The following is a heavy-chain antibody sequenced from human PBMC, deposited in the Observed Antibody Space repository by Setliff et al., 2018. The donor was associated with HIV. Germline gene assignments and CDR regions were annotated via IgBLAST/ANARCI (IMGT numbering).Heavy chain of an antibody. V-gene: IGHV4-59*01. J-gene: IGHJ3*02. CDR3: SRGIAVAGHDFANTPGDI. CDR2: ISYTGTT. CDR1: GGSISNYY. D-gene: IGHD6-19*01. Sequence: SETLSLTCTVSGGSISNYYWSWIRQPPGKGLEWIGYISYTGTTKYNPSLKSRVTISVDTSKNQFSVRLSSVSAADSAMYYCSRGIAVAGHDFANTPGDIWGQGTMVTVSS.